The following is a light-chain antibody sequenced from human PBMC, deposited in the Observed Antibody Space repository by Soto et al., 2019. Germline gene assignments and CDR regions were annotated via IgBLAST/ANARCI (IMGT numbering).Light chain of an antibody. Sequence: DIQMTQSPPALSAFVGDRVTITCRASQNIDTYLNWYQQKPGKAPELLIHGASSLQSGVPSRFSGSGSGADFTLTIGSLQPEDFAVYYCQQSYSSPPTFGQGTKVDIK. J-gene: IGKJ1*01. CDR3: QQSYSSPPT. CDR1: QNIDTY. CDR2: GAS. V-gene: IGKV1-39*01.